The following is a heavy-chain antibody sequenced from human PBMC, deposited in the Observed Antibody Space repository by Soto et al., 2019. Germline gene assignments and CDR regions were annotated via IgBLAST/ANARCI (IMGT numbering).Heavy chain of an antibody. CDR1: GGSIRSGGYY. D-gene: IGHD5-12*01. J-gene: IGHJ4*02. CDR2: IYYSGSS. CDR3: ARDDPERGNSGCFDY. V-gene: IGHV4-31*03. Sequence: QVQLQESGPGLVKPSQTLSLTCTVSGGSIRSGGYYWSWIRQHPGKGLEWIGHIYYSGSSYHNPSLDYIPSLKSRVTISVDTSKKQFSLRLTSETAADAVVYYCARDDPERGNSGCFDYWGQGTLVAVSS.